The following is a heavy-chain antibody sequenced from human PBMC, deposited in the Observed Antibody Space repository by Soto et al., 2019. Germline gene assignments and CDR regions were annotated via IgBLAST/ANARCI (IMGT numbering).Heavy chain of an antibody. CDR2: ISAYNGNT. CDR1: GYTFTSYG. D-gene: IGHD3-10*01. V-gene: IGHV1-18*01. CDR3: ARXXPPPRE. Sequence: QVQLVQSGAEVKKPGASVKVSCKASGYTFTSYGXXXXXXXXGQGLEWMGWISAYNGNTNYAQKLQGRVTMTTDTXXXXXXXXXXXXXXXXXXXYXXARXXPPPREWGQGTLVTVSS. J-gene: IGHJ4*02.